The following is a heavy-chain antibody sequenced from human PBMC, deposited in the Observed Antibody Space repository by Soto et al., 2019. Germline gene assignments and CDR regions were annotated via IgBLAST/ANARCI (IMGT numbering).Heavy chain of an antibody. V-gene: IGHV3-23*01. D-gene: IGHD3-3*01. J-gene: IGHJ5*02. Sequence: PGGSLRLSCAASGFTFNTYAMNWVRQAPGKGLEWVSGISGSGGLTYYTDSVKGRFTISRDNSKNTLYLQMSRLRAEDTAIYYCXKRDSFLEWLLQGPFDPWGQGTLVTVSS. CDR2: ISGSGGLT. CDR1: GFTFNTYA. CDR3: XKRDSFLEWLLQGPFDP.